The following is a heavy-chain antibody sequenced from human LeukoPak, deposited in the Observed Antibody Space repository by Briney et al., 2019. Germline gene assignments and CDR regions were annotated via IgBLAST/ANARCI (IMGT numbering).Heavy chain of an antibody. CDR2: IYSSGSV. CDR1: GGSLTNPTYF. J-gene: IGHJ4*02. D-gene: IGHD6-19*01. V-gene: IGHV4-61*01. Sequence: PSETLSLTCTVSGGSLTNPTYFQWSWIRQPPGKGLEFIGKIYSSGSVKFNPALESRLTMSLDTSRSQFFLQLSSVTADDSAVYYCARFRSGGWYYFDSWGQGTRVTASS. CDR3: ARFRSGGWYYFDS.